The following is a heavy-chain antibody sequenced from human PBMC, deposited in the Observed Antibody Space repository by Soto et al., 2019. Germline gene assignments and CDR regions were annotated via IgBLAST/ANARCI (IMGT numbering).Heavy chain of an antibody. D-gene: IGHD2-2*01. CDR1: GYSFTSYW. CDR2: IYPGDSDT. V-gene: IGHV5-51*01. CDR3: ARQYCSSTSCRTSLYYYYYIDV. J-gene: IGHJ6*03. Sequence: PGESLKISCKGSGYSFTSYWIGWVRQMPGKGLEWMGIIYPGDSDTRYSPSFQGQVTISADKSISTAYLQWSSLKASDTAMYYCARQYCSSTSCRTSLYYYYYIDVWGKGTTVTVSS.